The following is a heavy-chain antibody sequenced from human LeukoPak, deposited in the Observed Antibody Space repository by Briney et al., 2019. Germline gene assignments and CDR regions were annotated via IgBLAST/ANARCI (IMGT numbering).Heavy chain of an antibody. V-gene: IGHV3-21*01. CDR1: GFTFSSYS. J-gene: IGHJ4*02. CDR2: ISSSSSYI. Sequence: GGSLRLSCAASGFTFSSYSMNWVRQAPGKGLEWVSSISSSSSYIYYADSVKGRFTISRDNAKNSLYLQMNSLRAEDTAVYYCARDGGQSGYSSSWSLDHWGQGTLVTVSS. D-gene: IGHD6-13*01. CDR3: ARDGGQSGYSSSWSLDH.